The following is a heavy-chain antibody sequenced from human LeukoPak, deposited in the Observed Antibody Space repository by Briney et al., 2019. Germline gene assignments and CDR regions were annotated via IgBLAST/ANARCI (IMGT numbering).Heavy chain of an antibody. V-gene: IGHV3-15*01. CDR1: GFTFSNAW. J-gene: IGHJ4*02. Sequence: PGRSLRLSCAASGFTFSNAWMSWVRQAPGKGLEWVGRIKSKTDGGTTDYAAPVKGRFTISRDNAKNSLYLQMDGLRAEDTAVYSCATQRPTGAVDYWGQGTLVTVSS. CDR2: IKSKTDGGTT. CDR3: ATQRPTGAVDY.